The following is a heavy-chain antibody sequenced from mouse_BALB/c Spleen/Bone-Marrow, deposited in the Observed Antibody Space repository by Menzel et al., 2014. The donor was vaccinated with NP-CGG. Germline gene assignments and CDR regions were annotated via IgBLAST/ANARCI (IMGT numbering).Heavy chain of an antibody. J-gene: IGHJ1*01. D-gene: IGHD1-1*01. CDR1: GYSFTGYT. CDR2: INPYNGGT. Sequence: EVMLVESGPELVKPGASMKISCKASGYSFTGYTMNWVKQSHGKNLEWIGLINPYNGGTSYNQKFKGKATLTVDKSSSTAYMELLSLTSEDSAVYYCVRWPYYGSYFDVWGAGTTVTVSS. V-gene: IGHV1-18*01. CDR3: VRWPYYGSYFDV.